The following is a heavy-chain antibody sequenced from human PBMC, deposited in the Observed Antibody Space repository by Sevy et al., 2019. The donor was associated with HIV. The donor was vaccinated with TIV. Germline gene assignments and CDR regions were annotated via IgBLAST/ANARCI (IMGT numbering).Heavy chain of an antibody. Sequence: GGSLRLSCAASGFTFSIYAMSWVRQAPGKGLEWVSVISITGGSTYYADSVKGRFTISRDNSNNTLYLQMNTLRAEDTAVYYCAKDRVSGTYYTGDFDYWGLGTLVTVSS. V-gene: IGHV3-23*01. D-gene: IGHD3-10*01. J-gene: IGHJ4*02. CDR3: AKDRVSGTYYTGDFDY. CDR1: GFTFSIYA. CDR2: ISITGGST.